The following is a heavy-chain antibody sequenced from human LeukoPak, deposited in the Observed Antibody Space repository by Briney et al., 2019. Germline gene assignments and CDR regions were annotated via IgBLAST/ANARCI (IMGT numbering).Heavy chain of an antibody. Sequence: SETLSLTCAVSGGSISSSNWWSWVRQPPGKGLEWIGEIYHSGSTNYNPSLKSRVTISVDTSKNQFSLKLSSVTAADTAVYYCARKLYYFDAFDIWGQGTMVTVSS. D-gene: IGHD3-10*01. CDR2: IYHSGST. CDR3: ARKLYYFDAFDI. CDR1: GGSISSSNW. V-gene: IGHV4-4*02. J-gene: IGHJ3*02.